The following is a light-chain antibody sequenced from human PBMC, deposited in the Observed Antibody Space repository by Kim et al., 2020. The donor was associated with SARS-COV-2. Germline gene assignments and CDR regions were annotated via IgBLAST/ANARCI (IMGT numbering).Light chain of an antibody. J-gene: IGLJ3*02. CDR2: YNS. V-gene: IGLV3-21*04. CDR3: QVWDTNSDHWV. CDR1: HIGIKS. Sequence: APGKTARINCEGDHIGIKSVHWYQQRPGQAPVLVIFYNSDRPSRIPERFSGSNSGNTATMIISRVEAGDEADYYCQVWDTNSDHWVFGGGTQLTVL.